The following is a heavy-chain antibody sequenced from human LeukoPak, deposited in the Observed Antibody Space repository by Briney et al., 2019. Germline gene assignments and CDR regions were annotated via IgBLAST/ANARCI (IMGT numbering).Heavy chain of an antibody. CDR2: IIPIFGTA. Sequence: SVKVSCKASGGTFSSYAISWVRQAPGQGREWMGGIIPIFGTANYAQKFQGRVTITTDESTSTAYMELSSLRSEDTAVYYCARIAYCGGDCYTTYFDYWGQGTLVTVSS. J-gene: IGHJ4*02. D-gene: IGHD2-21*01. V-gene: IGHV1-69*05. CDR1: GGTFSSYA. CDR3: ARIAYCGGDCYTTYFDY.